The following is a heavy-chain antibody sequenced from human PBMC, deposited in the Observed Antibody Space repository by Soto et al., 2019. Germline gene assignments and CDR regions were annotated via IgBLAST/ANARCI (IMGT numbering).Heavy chain of an antibody. J-gene: IGHJ4*02. D-gene: IGHD3-10*01. Sequence: GGSLRLSWAASGCTFSSYAMSWVRQAPGKGLEWVSAISGSGGSTYYADSVKGRFTISRDNSKNTLYLQMNSLRAEDTAVYYCAKRSPLGYYFDYWGQGTLVTVSS. CDR1: GCTFSSYA. CDR3: AKRSPLGYYFDY. V-gene: IGHV3-23*01. CDR2: ISGSGGST.